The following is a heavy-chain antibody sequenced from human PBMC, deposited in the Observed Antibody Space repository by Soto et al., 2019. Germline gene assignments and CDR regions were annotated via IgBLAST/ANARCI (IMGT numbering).Heavy chain of an antibody. CDR3: AKWEVQRPFDAFDI. CDR2: ISGSGGST. CDR1: GFTFSNHA. V-gene: IGHV3-23*01. D-gene: IGHD1-26*01. Sequence: WGSLRLPYAAFGFTFSNHAVSWVLQAPGKGLEWVSAISGSGGSTYYADSVKGRFTISRDNSKNTLYLQMNSLRAEDTAVYYCAKWEVQRPFDAFDIWGQGTMVTVSS. J-gene: IGHJ3*02.